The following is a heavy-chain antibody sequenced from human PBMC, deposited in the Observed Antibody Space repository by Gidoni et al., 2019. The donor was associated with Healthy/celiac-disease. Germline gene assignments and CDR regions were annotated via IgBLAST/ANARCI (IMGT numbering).Heavy chain of an antibody. CDR2: IYTSGST. J-gene: IGHJ3*02. Sequence: QVQLQESGPGLVKPSQTLYLTCTVPGGSISSGSYYWSWCRQPAGKGLEWIGRIYTSGSTNYNPSLKSRVTISVDTSKNQFSLKLSSVTAADTAVYYCARDLEWKGRGFGLDIWGQGTMVTVSS. D-gene: IGHD3-10*01. CDR1: GGSISSGSYY. V-gene: IGHV4-61*02. CDR3: ARDLEWKGRGFGLDI.